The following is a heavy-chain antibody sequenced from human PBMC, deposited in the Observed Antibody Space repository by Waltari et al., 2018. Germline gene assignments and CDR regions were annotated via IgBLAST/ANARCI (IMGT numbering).Heavy chain of an antibody. CDR1: GGSLSSYY. D-gene: IGHD4-4*01. J-gene: IGHJ6*02. Sequence: QVQLQESGPGLVKPSETLSLPCTVSGGSLSSYYWSWIRQPPGKGLEWIGYIYYSGSTNYNPSLKSRVTISVDTSKNQFSLKLSSVTAADTAVYYCARSYSNYAYYGMDVWGQGTTVTVSS. CDR3: ARSYSNYAYYGMDV. V-gene: IGHV4-59*01. CDR2: IYYSGST.